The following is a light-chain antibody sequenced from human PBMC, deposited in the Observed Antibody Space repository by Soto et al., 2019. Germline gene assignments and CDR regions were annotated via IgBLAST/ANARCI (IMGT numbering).Light chain of an antibody. J-gene: IGLJ3*02. V-gene: IGLV4-60*02. CDR1: SGHSSFI. CDR3: ETWDDNTWV. CDR2: LEGDGSY. Sequence: QPVLTQSSSASASLGSSVKLTCTLSSGHSSFIIAWHQQQPGKAPRFLMKLEGDGSYDKGSGVPDRFSGSSSGADRCLTISNLQFEDEADYYCETWDDNTWVFGGGTKLTVL.